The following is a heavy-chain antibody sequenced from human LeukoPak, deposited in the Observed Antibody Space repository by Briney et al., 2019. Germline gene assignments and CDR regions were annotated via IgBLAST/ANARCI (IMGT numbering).Heavy chain of an antibody. CDR2: ISGSGGST. D-gene: IGHD6-19*01. CDR3: ARVRIAVAGTDLGYYGMDV. V-gene: IGHV3-23*01. J-gene: IGHJ6*02. CDR1: GFTFSSYA. Sequence: GGSLRLSCAASGFTFSSYAMSWVRQAPGKGLEWVSAISGSGGSTYYADSVKGRFTISRDNSKNTLYLQMNSLRAEDTAVYYCARVRIAVAGTDLGYYGMDVWGQGTTVTVSS.